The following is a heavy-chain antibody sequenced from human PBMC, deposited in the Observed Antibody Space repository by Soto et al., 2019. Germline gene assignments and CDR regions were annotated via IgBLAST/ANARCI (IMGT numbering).Heavy chain of an antibody. V-gene: IGHV4-61*03. J-gene: IGHJ4*02. Sequence: QVQLQESGPGLVKPSETLSLTCTVSGVSVSSGTYYWTWIRQRPGKGLQWIGYIYYTGSTNYNPSLATLVTISIDTPKSHFSLKLRTVTAADTAVYYCARLNYFGSSGYLPRDYWRQGTLVTASS. CDR3: ARLNYFGSSGYLPRDY. D-gene: IGHD3-22*01. CDR2: IYYTGST. CDR1: GVSVSSGTYY.